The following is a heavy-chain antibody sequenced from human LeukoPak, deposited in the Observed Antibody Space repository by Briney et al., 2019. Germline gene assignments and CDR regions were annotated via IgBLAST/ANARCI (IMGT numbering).Heavy chain of an antibody. CDR3: ARDPKVVVAATPDYYYGMDV. V-gene: IGHV1-69*04. J-gene: IGHJ6*02. Sequence: SVKVSCKASGGTFSSYAISWVRQAPGQGLEWMGRIIPILGIANYAQKFQGRVTITADKSTSTAYMELSSLRSEDTAVYYCARDPKVVVAATPDYYYGMDVWGQGTTVTVSS. D-gene: IGHD2-15*01. CDR2: IIPILGIA. CDR1: GGTFSSYA.